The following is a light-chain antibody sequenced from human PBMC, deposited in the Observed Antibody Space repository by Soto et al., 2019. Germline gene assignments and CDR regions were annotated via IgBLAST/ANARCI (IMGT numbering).Light chain of an antibody. CDR3: QQYGGWPRT. V-gene: IGKV3-15*01. Sequence: EVVMTQSPATLSVSPGERATLSCRASQTISNNLAWYQQKPGQAPRLLIYGASTRATGIPARFSGGGSGTEFTLTISSLQSEDFATYYCQQYGGWPRTFGQGSRVEIK. CDR1: QTISNN. J-gene: IGKJ1*01. CDR2: GAS.